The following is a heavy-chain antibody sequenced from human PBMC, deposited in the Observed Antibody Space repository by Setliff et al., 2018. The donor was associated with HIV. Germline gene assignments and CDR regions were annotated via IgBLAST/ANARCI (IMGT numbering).Heavy chain of an antibody. D-gene: IGHD1-26*01. V-gene: IGHV3-15*01. J-gene: IGHJ3*02. CDR2: IKSKTDGGTT. CDR1: GFTFSNAW. CDR3: TTAGGSQGHAFDI. Sequence: GGSLRLSCAASGFTFSNAWMSWVRQAPGKGLEWVGRIKSKTDGGTTDYAAPVKGRFTISRDDSKNTLYLQMNSLKTEDTAVYYCTTAGGSQGHAFDIWGQGTMVTVSS.